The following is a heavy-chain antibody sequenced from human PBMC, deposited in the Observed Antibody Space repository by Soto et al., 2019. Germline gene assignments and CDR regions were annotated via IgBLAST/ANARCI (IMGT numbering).Heavy chain of an antibody. Sequence: GASVKVSCNASGYTFTSYGISWVRQAPGQGLECMGWISVCNGNTHYAQKFQGRVTMTADTSTSTAYMELRSLRSDDTAVYYCARVEQSLLFQFWGLGTLVTVSS. CDR3: ARVEQSLLFQF. V-gene: IGHV1-18*04. J-gene: IGHJ4*02. CDR1: GYTFTSYG. CDR2: ISVCNGNT. D-gene: IGHD6-19*01.